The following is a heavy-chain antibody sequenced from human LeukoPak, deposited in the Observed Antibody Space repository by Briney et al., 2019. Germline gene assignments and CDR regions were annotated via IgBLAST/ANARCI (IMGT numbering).Heavy chain of an antibody. D-gene: IGHD5-24*01. Sequence: GASVTVSCKASGGTFSSYAVSWVRQAPGQGLEWMGVIIPIFGTADYAQRFQGRVTITTDESTTTAYMELSRLSSEDAAVYFCVSSHSPSRRDDYNFPPFDYWRQGTLVGVSS. CDR3: VSSHSPSRRDDYNFPPFDY. J-gene: IGHJ4*02. CDR1: GGTFSSYA. V-gene: IGHV1-69*05. CDR2: IIPIFGTA.